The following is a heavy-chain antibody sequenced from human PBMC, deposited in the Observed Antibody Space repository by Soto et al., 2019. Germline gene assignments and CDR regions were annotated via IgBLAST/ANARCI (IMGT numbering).Heavy chain of an antibody. J-gene: IGHJ6*02. CDR3: ARSPHNDPKVSYHGMDV. CDR1: GDSISSVNW. Sequence: LSLTCAVSGDSISSVNWWSWVRQSPGQGLEWIGDIYHTGITNYNPSLQSRVTISVDKSKNEFSLELTSVTAADTAVYFCARSPHNDPKVSYHGMDVWGQGTTVTVSS. D-gene: IGHD3-16*01. V-gene: IGHV4-4*01. CDR2: IYHTGIT.